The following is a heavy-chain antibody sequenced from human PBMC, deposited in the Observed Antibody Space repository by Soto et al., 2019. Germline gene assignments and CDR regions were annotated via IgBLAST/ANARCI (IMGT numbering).Heavy chain of an antibody. Sequence: ASVKVSCKASGYTFTSYDINWVRQATGQGLEWMGWMNPNSGNTGYAQKFQGRVTMTRNTSISTAYMELSSLRSEDTAVYYCARVNFWRGYYPDYNYYGLDVWGQGTTVTVSS. D-gene: IGHD3-3*01. CDR1: GYTFTSYD. J-gene: IGHJ6*02. V-gene: IGHV1-8*01. CDR2: MNPNSGNT. CDR3: ARVNFWRGYYPDYNYYGLDV.